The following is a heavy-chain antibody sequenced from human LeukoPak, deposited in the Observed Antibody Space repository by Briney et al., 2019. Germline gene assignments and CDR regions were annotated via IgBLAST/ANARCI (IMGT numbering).Heavy chain of an antibody. CDR3: AREIYSSSWYVSDAFDI. J-gene: IGHJ3*02. D-gene: IGHD6-13*01. CDR2: IYYSGST. V-gene: IGHV4-59*01. CDR1: GGSISSYY. Sequence: PSETLSLTCTVSGGSISSYYWSWIRQPPGKGLEWIGYIYYSGSTNYNPSLKSRVTISVDTSKNQFSLKLSSVTAADTAVYYCAREIYSSSWYVSDAFDIWGQGTMVTVSS.